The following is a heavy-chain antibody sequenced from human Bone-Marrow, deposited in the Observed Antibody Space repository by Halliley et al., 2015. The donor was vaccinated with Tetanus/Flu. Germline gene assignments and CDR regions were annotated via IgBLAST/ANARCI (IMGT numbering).Heavy chain of an antibody. CDR2: ISSNGGST. CDR3: GRHGDDSGSYLYYFYGMDV. V-gene: IGHV3-64*01. Sequence: SLRLSCAASGFTFSSYAMHWVRQAPGKGLEYVSAISSNGGSTSYANSVKGRFTISRDNSKNTLFLQMGSLRAEDMAVYYCGRHGDDSGSYLYYFYGMDVWGQGTTVTVSS. D-gene: IGHD1-26*01. J-gene: IGHJ6*02. CDR1: GFTFSSYA.